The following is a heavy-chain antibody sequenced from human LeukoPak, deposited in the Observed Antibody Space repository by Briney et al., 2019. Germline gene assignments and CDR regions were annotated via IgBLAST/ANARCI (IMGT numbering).Heavy chain of an antibody. CDR2: IYHSGST. J-gene: IGHJ3*02. CDR1: GGSISSGGYY. V-gene: IGHV4-30-2*01. CDR3: AREGADMEQLVYDPAFDI. Sequence: PSQTLSLTCTVSGGSISSGGYYWSWIRQPPGKGLEWIGYIYHSGSTYYNPSLKSRVTMSVDTSKNQFSLKLSSVTAADTAVYYCAREGADMEQLVYDPAFDIWGQGTMVTVSS. D-gene: IGHD6-13*01.